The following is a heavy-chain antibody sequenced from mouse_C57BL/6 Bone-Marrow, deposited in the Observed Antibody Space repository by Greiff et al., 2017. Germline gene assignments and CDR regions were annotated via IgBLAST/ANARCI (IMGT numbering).Heavy chain of an antibody. CDR1: GYTFTSYW. D-gene: IGHD2-4*01. CDR3: ARREAMITTSYYAMDY. Sequence: QVQLQQPGAELVMPGASVKLSCKASGYTFTSYWMHWVKQRPGQGLEWIGEIDPSDSYTNYNQKFKGKSTLTVDKSSSTAYMQLSSLTSDDSAVYYCARREAMITTSYYAMDYWGQGTSVTVSS. CDR2: IDPSDSYT. V-gene: IGHV1-69*01. J-gene: IGHJ4*01.